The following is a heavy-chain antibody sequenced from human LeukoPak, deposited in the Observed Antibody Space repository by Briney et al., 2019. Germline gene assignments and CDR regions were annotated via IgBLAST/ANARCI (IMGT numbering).Heavy chain of an antibody. CDR3: ARERAEWDTAMVRDSDY. Sequence: SVKVSCKASGGTFSSYAISWVRQAPGQGLEWMGRIIPILGIANYAQKFQGRVTITADKSTSTAYMELSSLRSEDTAVYYCARERAEWDTAMVRDSDYWGQGTLVTVSS. V-gene: IGHV1-69*04. CDR2: IIPILGIA. CDR1: GGTFSSYA. D-gene: IGHD5-18*01. J-gene: IGHJ4*02.